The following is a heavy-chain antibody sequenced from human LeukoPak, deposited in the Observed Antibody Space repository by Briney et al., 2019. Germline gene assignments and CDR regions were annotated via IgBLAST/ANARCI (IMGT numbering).Heavy chain of an antibody. V-gene: IGHV3-15*01. CDR3: TTGHTRYYDILTGYPAYYYYGMDV. CDR2: IKSKTDGGTT. Sequence: PGGSLRLSCAASGFTFSNAWMSWVRQAPGKGLEWVGRIKSKTDGGTTDYAAPVKGRFTISRDDSKNTLYLQMNSLKTEDTAVYYCTTGHTRYYDILTGYPAYYYYGMDVWGQGTTVTVSS. J-gene: IGHJ6*02. D-gene: IGHD3-9*01. CDR1: GFTFSNAW.